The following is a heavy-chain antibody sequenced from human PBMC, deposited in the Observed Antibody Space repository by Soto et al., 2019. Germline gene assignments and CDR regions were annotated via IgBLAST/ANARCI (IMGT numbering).Heavy chain of an antibody. Sequence: QVQLVQSGAEMKKPGSSVKVSCQSSGGTFNTYAMNWVRRAPGQGPEWMGDISPMLGAANYAPKFQGRVTITAEESTGTSYMQLSSLASEDTALYFCAREGQVHTPAGVYWGQCTLVTVSS. D-gene: IGHD2-8*01. V-gene: IGHV1-69*01. J-gene: IGHJ1*01. CDR3: AREGQVHTPAGVY. CDR2: ISPMLGAA. CDR1: GGTFNTYA.